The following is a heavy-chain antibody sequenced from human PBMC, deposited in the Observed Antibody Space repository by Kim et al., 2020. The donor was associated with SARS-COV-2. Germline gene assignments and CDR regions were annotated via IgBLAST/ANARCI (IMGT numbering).Heavy chain of an antibody. D-gene: IGHD3-3*01. Sequence: ASVKVSCKASGYTFSSYGITWVRQAPGQGLEWMGWTSSYDGKTTYAQKFQGRLTLTTDTSTSTAYMELRSLRSDDTALYYCARDMGFGSVITGFDSWGQGTLVIVSS. CDR2: TSSYDGKT. J-gene: IGHJ4*02. CDR1: GYTFSSYG. CDR3: ARDMGFGSVITGFDS. V-gene: IGHV1-18*01.